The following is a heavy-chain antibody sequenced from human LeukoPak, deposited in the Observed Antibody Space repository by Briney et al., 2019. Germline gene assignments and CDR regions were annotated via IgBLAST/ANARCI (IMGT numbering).Heavy chain of an antibody. Sequence: QTLSLTCAISGDSVSSNSAAWNWLRQSPSRGLEWQGRTYYRSKWYNDYAVSVKSRITINPDTSKNQFSLQLNSVTPEDTAVYYCARVVSSWYASGWFDPWGQGTLVTVSS. D-gene: IGHD6-13*01. V-gene: IGHV6-1*01. J-gene: IGHJ5*02. CDR2: TYYRSKWYN. CDR3: ARVVSSWYASGWFDP. CDR1: GDSVSSNSAA.